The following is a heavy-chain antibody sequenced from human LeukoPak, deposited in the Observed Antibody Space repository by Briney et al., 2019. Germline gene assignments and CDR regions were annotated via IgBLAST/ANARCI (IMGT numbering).Heavy chain of an antibody. Sequence: SETLSLTCTVSRGSIISYYWSWIRQPPGKGLEWIGYIYYSGSTNYNPSLKSRVTISVDTSKNQFSLKLSSVTAADAAVYYCAGRPGYCSGGSCYSHYYYYYMDVWGKGTTVTVSS. J-gene: IGHJ6*03. CDR2: IYYSGST. CDR1: RGSIISYY. V-gene: IGHV4-59*01. D-gene: IGHD2-15*01. CDR3: AGRPGYCSGGSCYSHYYYYYMDV.